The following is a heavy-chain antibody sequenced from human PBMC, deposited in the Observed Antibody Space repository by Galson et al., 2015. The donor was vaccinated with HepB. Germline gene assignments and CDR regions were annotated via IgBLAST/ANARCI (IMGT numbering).Heavy chain of an antibody. V-gene: IGHV4-59*01. CDR3: ARVPDGCNFFYFDY. CDR2: IYYSGST. CDR1: GGSISSYY. Sequence: TLSLTCTVSGGSISSYYWSWIRQPPGKGLEWIGYIYYSGSTNYNPSLKSRVTISVDTSKNQFSLKLSSVTAADTAVYYCARVPDGCNFFYFDYWGQGTLVTVSS. J-gene: IGHJ4*02. D-gene: IGHD5-24*01.